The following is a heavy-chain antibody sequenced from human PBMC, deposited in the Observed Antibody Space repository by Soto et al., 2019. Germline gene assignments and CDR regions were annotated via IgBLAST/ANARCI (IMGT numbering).Heavy chain of an antibody. CDR1: GGFVNSDTHS. D-gene: IGHD2-2*01. Sequence: QVQLQESGPGLVKPSETLSLTCTVSGGFVNSDTHSWSWIRQTPGKRLEWIGFIYSGGSTKNPSLRSRVTMSVYTSKIQFSLKLRSVILADTAVYHCARFVRACSATTCSTLADVWGQWITVTVSS. J-gene: IGHJ6*02. V-gene: IGHV4-61*01. CDR2: IYSGGST. CDR3: ARFVRACSATTCSTLADV.